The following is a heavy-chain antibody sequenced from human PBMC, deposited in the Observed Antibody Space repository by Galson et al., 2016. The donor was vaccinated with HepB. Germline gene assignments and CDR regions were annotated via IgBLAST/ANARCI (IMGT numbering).Heavy chain of an antibody. Sequence: SLRLSCAASGFTFSTPWMSWVRQAPGKGLEWVANIKPDGREKYYVDSVKGRFTISRDNARNSLYLQMSSLRAEDTAIYYCAKGRVRYSRSSDIDYWGQGTLVAVSS. D-gene: IGHD6-6*01. CDR3: AKGRVRYSRSSDIDY. J-gene: IGHJ4*02. V-gene: IGHV3-7*03. CDR1: GFTFSTPW. CDR2: IKPDGREK.